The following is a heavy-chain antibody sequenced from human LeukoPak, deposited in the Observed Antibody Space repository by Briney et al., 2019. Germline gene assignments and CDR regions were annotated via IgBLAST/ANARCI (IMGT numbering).Heavy chain of an antibody. Sequence: GASVKVSCKASGYTFSASGINWVRLAPGQGLQWMASINPHKGDTQYAQKFPGRVTMTTDTFTSTDYMHLRSLRSDDTAIYYCERRKNGVDYNGMDVWGQGTTVTVSS. D-gene: IGHD2-8*01. J-gene: IGHJ6*02. CDR3: ERRKNGVDYNGMDV. CDR1: GYTFSASG. V-gene: IGHV1-18*01. CDR2: INPHKGDT.